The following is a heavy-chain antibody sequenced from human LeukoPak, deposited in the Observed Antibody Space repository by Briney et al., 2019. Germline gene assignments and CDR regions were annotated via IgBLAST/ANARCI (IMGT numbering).Heavy chain of an antibody. CDR3: ARGAALVTHKYFDY. CDR1: DGSIREYY. CDR2: IHSSGST. Sequence: SETLSLTCTVSDGSIREYYWSWIRQSPGKGLEWIGYIHSSGSTVYNPSLESRVTFSIGAPRNHFYLNMTSVTAADTAVYYCARGAALVTHKYFDYWGPGTLVTVSS. V-gene: IGHV4-59*08. D-gene: IGHD5-18*01. J-gene: IGHJ4*02.